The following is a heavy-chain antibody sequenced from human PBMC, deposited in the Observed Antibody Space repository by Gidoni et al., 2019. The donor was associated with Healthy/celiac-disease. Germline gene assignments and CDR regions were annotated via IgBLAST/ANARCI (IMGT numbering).Heavy chain of an antibody. CDR3: TTLGGGGRSYYGY. D-gene: IGHD3-10*01. Sequence: EVQLVESGGGLVKPGGSLRLSCAASGFTFRNAWMSWVRQAPGKGLEWVGRIKSKTDGGTTDYAAPVKGRFTISRDDSKNTLYLQMNSLKTEDTAVYYCTTLGGGGRSYYGYWGQGTLVTVSS. CDR2: IKSKTDGGTT. CDR1: GFTFRNAW. J-gene: IGHJ4*02. V-gene: IGHV3-15*01.